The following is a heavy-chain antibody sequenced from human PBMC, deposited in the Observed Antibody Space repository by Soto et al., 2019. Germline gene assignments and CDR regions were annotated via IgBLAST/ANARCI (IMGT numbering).Heavy chain of an antibody. CDR2: MNPNSGNT. Sequence: ASGKVSCKASGYSLNSYDINWVRQATGQGLEWMGWMNPNSGNTGIAEKFQGRVTMTWNTSTGTVYLEISSLRPEDTAVYYCARGLVDSGGNCFDYWGQGTQVTVSS. CDR3: ARGLVDSGGNCFDY. CDR1: GYSLNSYD. J-gene: IGHJ4*02. D-gene: IGHD4-17*01. V-gene: IGHV1-8*01.